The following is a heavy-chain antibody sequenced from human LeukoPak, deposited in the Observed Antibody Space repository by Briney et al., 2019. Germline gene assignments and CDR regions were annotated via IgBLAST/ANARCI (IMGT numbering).Heavy chain of an antibody. CDR1: GYSFTSYW. CDR3: ARLDRDKYYDLLRYYYGMDV. CDR2: IYPGDSDT. V-gene: IGHV5-51*01. D-gene: IGHD3-3*01. Sequence: KFGESLKISCKGSGYSFTSYWIGWVRQMPGKGLEWMGIIYPGDSDTRYSPSFQGQVTISADKSISTAYLQWSSLKASDTAMYYCARLDRDKYYDLLRYYYGMDVWGQGTTVTVSS. J-gene: IGHJ6*02.